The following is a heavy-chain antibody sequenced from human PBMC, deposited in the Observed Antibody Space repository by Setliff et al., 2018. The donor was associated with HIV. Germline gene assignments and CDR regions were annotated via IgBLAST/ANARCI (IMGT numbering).Heavy chain of an antibody. D-gene: IGHD3-22*01. CDR1: GGFISSYY. Sequence: SETLSLTCTVSGGFISSYYWSWIRQPPGKGLEWIGYIHYSGSTSYNPSLKSRVTISVDTSKNQFSLKLTSVTAADTAVYYCARGPAREGGYWGSDSQGYFQHWGQCTLVTVSS. J-gene: IGHJ1*01. V-gene: IGHV4-59*01. CDR2: IHYSGST. CDR3: ARGPAREGGYWGSDSQGYFQH.